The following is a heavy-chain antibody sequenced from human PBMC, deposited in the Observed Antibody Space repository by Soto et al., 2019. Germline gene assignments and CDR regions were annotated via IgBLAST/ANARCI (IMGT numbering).Heavy chain of an antibody. CDR3: AKYHNVRNWGEEAAFDI. CDR2: ISGSGGST. J-gene: IGHJ3*02. CDR1: GFTFSSYA. Sequence: GGSLRLSCAASGFTFSSYAMSWVRQAPGKGLEWVSAISGSGGSTYYADSVKGLFTISRDNSKNTLYLQMNSLRAEDAAVYYCAKYHNVRNWGEEAAFDIWGQGTMVTVSS. V-gene: IGHV3-23*01. D-gene: IGHD7-27*01.